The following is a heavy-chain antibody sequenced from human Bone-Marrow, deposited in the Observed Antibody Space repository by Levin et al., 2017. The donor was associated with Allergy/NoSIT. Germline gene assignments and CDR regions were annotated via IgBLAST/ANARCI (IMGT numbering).Heavy chain of an antibody. D-gene: IGHD5-12*01. J-gene: IGHJ4*02. V-gene: IGHV1-46*01. Sequence: ASVKVSCKTSGYRFSSYYIHWVRQAPGQGLELMGVVDPSGDTTTYAQKFQDRVTMTRDSSTRTVYMELTSLTSADTAVFYCARDLGGSSGFEAGFDYWGQGTLVRVSS. CDR1: GYRFSSYY. CDR2: VDPSGDTT. CDR3: ARDLGGSSGFEAGFDY.